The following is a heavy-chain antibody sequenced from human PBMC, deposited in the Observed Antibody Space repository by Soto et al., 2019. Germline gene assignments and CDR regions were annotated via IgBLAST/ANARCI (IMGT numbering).Heavy chain of an antibody. CDR1: GGSISSYY. V-gene: IGHV4-59*08. J-gene: IGHJ6*03. CDR3: ARHGNPGDYSNYYYYYYMDV. D-gene: IGHD4-4*01. Sequence: SETLSLTCTVSGGSISSYYWSWIRQPPGKGLEWIGYIYYSGSTNYNPSLKSRVTISVDTSKNQFSLKLSSVTAADTAVYYCARHGNPGDYSNYYYYYYMDVWGKGTTVTVSS. CDR2: IYYSGST.